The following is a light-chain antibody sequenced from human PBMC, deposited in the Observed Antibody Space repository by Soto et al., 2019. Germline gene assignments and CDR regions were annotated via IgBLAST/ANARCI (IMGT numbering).Light chain of an antibody. J-gene: IGKJ2*01. CDR3: QQFSDWPPYT. CDR1: QNVFTN. V-gene: IGKV3-15*01. CDR2: RAS. Sequence: ETVMTQSPATLSVSPGERATLSCRASQNVFTNVAWYQQKPGQAPRLLIYRASTRATGVPARFSGSGSGTEFNLTISSLQSEDFALYFCQQFSDWPPYTFGQGTKLEIK.